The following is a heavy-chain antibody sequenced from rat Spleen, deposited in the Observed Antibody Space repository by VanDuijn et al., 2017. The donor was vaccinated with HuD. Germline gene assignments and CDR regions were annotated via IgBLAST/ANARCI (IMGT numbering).Heavy chain of an antibody. V-gene: IGHV5-25*01. CDR3: TRRETSFDY. CDR1: GFTFSKYG. J-gene: IGHJ2*01. Sequence: EVELVESGGGLVQPGRSMRLSCAASGFTFSKYGMAWVRQAPKKGLEWVSSISSSGGNTYYPDSMKGRFTISRDNTKSTLYLQVDGLTSEDTASYYCTRRETSFDYWGQGVMVIVSS. CDR2: ISSSGGNT.